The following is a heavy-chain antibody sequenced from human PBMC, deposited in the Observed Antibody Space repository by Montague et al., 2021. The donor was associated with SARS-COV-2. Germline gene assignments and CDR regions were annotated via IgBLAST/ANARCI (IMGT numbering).Heavy chain of an antibody. CDR2: IFYSGTT. Sequence: SETLSLTCTVSGGSISTTSYYWGWIRQPPGKGLEWIASIFYSGTTYYNPSLRSRVTISVDTSKNQYSLKLSSATAADTAVYYCARVPYRLLFVPRYYGMDVWGQGTTVTVSS. CDR1: GGSISTTSYY. J-gene: IGHJ6*02. V-gene: IGHV4-39*07. CDR3: ARVPYRLLFVPRYYGMDV. D-gene: IGHD2-2*01.